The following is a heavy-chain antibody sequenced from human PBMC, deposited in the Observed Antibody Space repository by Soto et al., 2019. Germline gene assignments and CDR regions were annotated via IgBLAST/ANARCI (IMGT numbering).Heavy chain of an antibody. D-gene: IGHD6-6*01. V-gene: IGHV3-30*18. Sequence: GGSLRLSCAASGFCFRTYGMHWVRQAPGKGLEWVAVISNDGSNTYYADSVKGRFTISRDNTNKTQYLQMNSLRAEDTDMYYGANDSTNPGYSSSYFDYWGQGTLVTVSS. CDR1: GFCFRTYG. J-gene: IGHJ4*02. CDR3: ANDSTNPGYSSSYFDY. CDR2: ISNDGSNT.